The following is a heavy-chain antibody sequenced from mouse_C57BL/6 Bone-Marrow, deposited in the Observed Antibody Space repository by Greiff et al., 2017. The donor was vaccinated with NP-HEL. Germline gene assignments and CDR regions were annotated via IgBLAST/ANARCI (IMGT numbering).Heavy chain of an antibody. D-gene: IGHD2-4*01. CDR3: ARDYDGGAYYAMDY. CDR1: GFTFSDYG. CDR2: ISSGSSTI. V-gene: IGHV5-17*01. J-gene: IGHJ4*01. Sequence: EVQLVESGGGLVKPGGSLKLSCAASGFTFSDYGMHWVRQAPEKGLEWVAYISSGSSTIYYVDTVKGRFTISRDNAKNTLFLQMTSLRSEDTAMYYCARDYDGGAYYAMDYWGQGTSVTVSS.